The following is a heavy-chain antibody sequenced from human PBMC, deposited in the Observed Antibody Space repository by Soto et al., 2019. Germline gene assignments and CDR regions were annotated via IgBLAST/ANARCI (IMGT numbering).Heavy chain of an antibody. CDR2: VNGGGDIT. D-gene: IGHD3-3*01. Sequence: EVQLLESGGGLVQPGGSLRLSCAASEFTFSSYSMIWVRQAPGKGLEWVSGVNGGGDITYYAESVKGRFTISRDNSKNALYLQMNSRRAEGAAVFYCARGHFGVTMDVWGQGTTVTVSS. CDR3: ARGHFGVTMDV. V-gene: IGHV3-23*01. CDR1: EFTFSSYS. J-gene: IGHJ6*02.